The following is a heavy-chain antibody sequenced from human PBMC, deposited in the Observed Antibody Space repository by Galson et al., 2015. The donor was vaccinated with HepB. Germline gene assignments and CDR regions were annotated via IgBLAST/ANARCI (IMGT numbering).Heavy chain of an antibody. V-gene: IGHV3-23*01. CDR2: ISGSGGST. J-gene: IGHJ3*02. Sequence: SLRLSCAASGFTFSSYAMSWVRQAPGKGLEWVSAISGSGGSTYYADSVKGRFTISRDNSKNTLYLQMSSLRAEDTAVYYCAKDQGSSSWFGAFDIWGQGTMVTVSS. CDR1: GFTFSSYA. D-gene: IGHD6-13*01. CDR3: AKDQGSSSWFGAFDI.